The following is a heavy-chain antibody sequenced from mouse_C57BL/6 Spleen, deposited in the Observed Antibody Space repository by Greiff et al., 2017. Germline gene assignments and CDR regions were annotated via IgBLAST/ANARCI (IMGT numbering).Heavy chain of an antibody. CDR1: GFTFSSYA. V-gene: IGHV5-4*03. CDR2: ISDGGSYT. J-gene: IGHJ2*01. D-gene: IGHD1-1*01. CDR3: ARGTTVVATNFDY. Sequence: EVKLVESGGGLVKPGGSLKLSCAASGFTFSSYAMSWVRQTPEKRLEWVATISDGGSYTYYPDNVKGRFTISRDNAKNNLYLQMSHLKSEDTAMYYCARGTTVVATNFDYWGQGTTLTVSS.